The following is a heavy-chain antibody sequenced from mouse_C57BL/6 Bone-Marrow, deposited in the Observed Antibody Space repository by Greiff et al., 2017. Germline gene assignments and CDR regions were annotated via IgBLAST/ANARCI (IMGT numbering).Heavy chain of an antibody. J-gene: IGHJ1*03. CDR3: TRWDYYYGSSWYFDV. CDR2: IYPGNSDT. Sequence: VQLQQSGTVLARPGASVKMSCKTSGYTFTSYWMHWVKQRPGQGLEWIGAIYPGNSDTSYNQKFKGKAKLTAVTSASTAYMELSSLTNEGSAVYYGTRWDYYYGSSWYFDVWGTGTTVTVSS. CDR1: GYTFTSYW. V-gene: IGHV1-5*01. D-gene: IGHD1-1*01.